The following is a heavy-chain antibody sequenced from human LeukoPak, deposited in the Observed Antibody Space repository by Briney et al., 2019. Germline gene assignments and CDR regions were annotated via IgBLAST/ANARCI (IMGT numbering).Heavy chain of an antibody. CDR3: ARIPIHGSGSFDY. CDR2: IKQDGCEK. CDR1: GFTFSSYW. D-gene: IGHD3-10*01. J-gene: IGHJ4*02. V-gene: IGHV3-7*03. Sequence: GGSLRLSRAASGFTFSSYWMSWVRQAPGKGLEWVANIKQDGCEKYYVDSVKGRFTISRDNAKNSLYLQMNSLRAEDTAVYYCARIPIHGSGSFDYWGQATLVTVSS.